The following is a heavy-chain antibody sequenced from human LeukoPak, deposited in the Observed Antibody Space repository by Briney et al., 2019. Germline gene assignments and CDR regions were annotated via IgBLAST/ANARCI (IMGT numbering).Heavy chain of an antibody. Sequence: SETLSLTCTVSGGSISSYYWSWVRQPPGKGLEWIGYIYYSGSTNYNPSLKSRVTISVDTSKNQFSLKLSSVTAADTAVYYCARGYYYDSSGHFDYWGQGTLVPVSS. D-gene: IGHD3-22*01. V-gene: IGHV4-59*01. CDR2: IYYSGST. J-gene: IGHJ4*02. CDR1: GGSISSYY. CDR3: ARGYYYDSSGHFDY.